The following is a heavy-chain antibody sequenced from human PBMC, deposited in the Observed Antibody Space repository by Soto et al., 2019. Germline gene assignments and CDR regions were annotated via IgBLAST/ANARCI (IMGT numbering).Heavy chain of an antibody. CDR3: AKNQERELPRVIDF. D-gene: IGHD1-7*01. CDR2: TSGSSSTT. CDR1: GLTFSNYA. V-gene: IGHV3-23*01. Sequence: GGSLRLSCATSGLTFSNYAMSWVRQAPGGGLEWVSSTSGSSSTTYYADSVRGRFTISRDRSKNTLYLQMSSLRAEDTDLYYCAKNQERELPRVIDFWGQGTLVTVSS. J-gene: IGHJ4*02.